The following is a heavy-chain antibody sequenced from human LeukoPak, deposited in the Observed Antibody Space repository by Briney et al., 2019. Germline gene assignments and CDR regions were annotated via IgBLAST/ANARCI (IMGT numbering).Heavy chain of an antibody. Sequence: GGALKISCKGSGYIFTSYWIGWVRQMPGKGLEWMGIIYPGDSDTTYSPSFQGQVTISADKSISTAYLQGSSLKASDTAMYYCARSPLPGYFDYWGQGNLVTLSS. D-gene: IGHD1-14*01. CDR1: GYIFTSYW. V-gene: IGHV5-51*01. CDR2: IYPGDSDT. CDR3: ARSPLPGYFDY. J-gene: IGHJ4*02.